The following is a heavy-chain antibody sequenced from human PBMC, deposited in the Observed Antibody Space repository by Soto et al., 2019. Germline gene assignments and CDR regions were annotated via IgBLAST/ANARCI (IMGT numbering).Heavy chain of an antibody. V-gene: IGHV3-30-3*01. Sequence: QVQLVESGGGVVQPGRSLRLSCAASGFTFSSYAMHWVRQAPGKGLEWVAVISYDGSNKYYADSVKGRFTISRDNSKNTXXLQMNSLRAEDTAVYYCARDPGGTAFAEWTYYFDYWGQGTLVTVSS. CDR1: GFTFSSYA. D-gene: IGHD3-16*01. CDR3: ARDPGGTAFAEWTYYFDY. J-gene: IGHJ4*02. CDR2: ISYDGSNK.